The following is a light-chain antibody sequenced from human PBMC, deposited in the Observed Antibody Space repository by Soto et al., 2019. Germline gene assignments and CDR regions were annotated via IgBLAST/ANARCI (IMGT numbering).Light chain of an antibody. CDR2: AAS. CDR3: QQRYSSLRT. V-gene: IGKV1-39*01. Sequence: DIQMTQSPSSLSASVGDRVTITCRASQSISSYLNWYQQKPGKPPKLLIYAASSLHSGVPSGFSGSGSVTDFNLHISSLQPEHFATYYCQQRYSSLRTFCQGNKVEIK. J-gene: IGKJ1*01. CDR1: QSISSY.